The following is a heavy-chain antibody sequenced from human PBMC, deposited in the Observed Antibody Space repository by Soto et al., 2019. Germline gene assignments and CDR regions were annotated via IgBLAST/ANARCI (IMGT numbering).Heavy chain of an antibody. CDR3: EKKHSSGPFDY. CDR2: IRGSGGRT. CDR1: GFSFGNYA. J-gene: IGHJ4*02. V-gene: IGHV3-23*01. Sequence: PGGSLRLSCAAPGFSFGNYAMSWVRQAPGKGLEWVSGIRGSGGRTDYADSVKGRFTISRDNSKNTLYLQMNSLRAEDAAVYYCEKKHSSGPFDYWGQGTLVTVSS. D-gene: IGHD6-19*01.